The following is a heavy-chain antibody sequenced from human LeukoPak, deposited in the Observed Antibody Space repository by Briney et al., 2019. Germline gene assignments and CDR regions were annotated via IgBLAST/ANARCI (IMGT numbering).Heavy chain of an antibody. CDR1: GFTFSSYA. CDR3: ARDSQRWGNFDS. CDR2: ISGSGGST. Sequence: GGSLRLSCAASGFTFSSYAMSWVRQAPGKGLEWVRQAPGKGLEWVSAISGSGGSTYYADSVKGRFTISRDNAKNSLYLQMNSLRVEDTAVYYCARDSQRWGNFDSWGQGTLVSVSS. V-gene: IGHV3-23*01. J-gene: IGHJ4*02. D-gene: IGHD5-24*01.